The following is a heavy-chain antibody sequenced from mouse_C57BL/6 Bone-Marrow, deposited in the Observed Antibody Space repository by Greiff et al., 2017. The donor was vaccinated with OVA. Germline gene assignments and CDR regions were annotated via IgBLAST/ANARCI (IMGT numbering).Heavy chain of an antibody. CDR3: MYYYGSSTSFDY. CDR1: GFNIKDDY. Sequence: EVQLQQSGAELVRPGASVKLSCTASGFNIKDDYMHWVKQRPEQGLEWIGWIDPENGDTEYASKFQGKATITADTSSNTAYLQLSSLTSEDTAVYYCMYYYGSSTSFDYRGQGTTLTVSS. V-gene: IGHV14-4*01. J-gene: IGHJ2*01. CDR2: IDPENGDT. D-gene: IGHD1-1*01.